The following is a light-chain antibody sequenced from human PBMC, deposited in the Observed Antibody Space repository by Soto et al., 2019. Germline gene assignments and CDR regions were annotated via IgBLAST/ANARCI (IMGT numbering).Light chain of an antibody. Sequence: QSVLTQPAYVYGSPGESITISCTGTSSDVGGYNYVSWYQHHPGKAPKLMIYDVSNRPSGVSNRFSGSKSGNTASLTISGLQPEDEADYYCSSYTTSNTRQIVLGTGTKVTVL. J-gene: IGLJ1*01. CDR1: SSDVGGYNY. CDR3: SSYTTSNTRQIV. CDR2: DVS. V-gene: IGLV2-14*03.